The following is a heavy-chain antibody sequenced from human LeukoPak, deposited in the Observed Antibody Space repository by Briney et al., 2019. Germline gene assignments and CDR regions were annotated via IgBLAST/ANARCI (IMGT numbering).Heavy chain of an antibody. Sequence: GGSLRLSCAASGLRFSDYYVSWIRQAPGKGLQWVSYISSGGDIMHYADSVKGRFTSSRDNAKNSLYLQMDSLGPEDTAVYYCARDPYSGSYGNEYYYYMDVWGKGTTVTISS. CDR1: GLRFSDYY. V-gene: IGHV3-11*04. J-gene: IGHJ6*03. D-gene: IGHD1-26*01. CDR2: ISSGGDIM. CDR3: ARDPYSGSYGNEYYYYMDV.